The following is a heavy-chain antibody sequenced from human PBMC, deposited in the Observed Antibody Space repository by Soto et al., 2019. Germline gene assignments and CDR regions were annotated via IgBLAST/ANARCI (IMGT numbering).Heavy chain of an antibody. CDR1: GFTFSSYS. D-gene: IGHD2-15*01. CDR3: ARGHKRYCSGGSCYSHSDYYYYGMDV. J-gene: IGHJ6*02. CDR2: ISSSSSYI. V-gene: IGHV3-21*01. Sequence: GGSLRLSCAASGFTFSSYSMNWVRQAPGKGLEWVSSISSSSSYIYYADSVKGRFTISRDNAQNSLYLQMNSLRAEDTAVYYCARGHKRYCSGGSCYSHSDYYYYGMDVWGQGTTVTVSS.